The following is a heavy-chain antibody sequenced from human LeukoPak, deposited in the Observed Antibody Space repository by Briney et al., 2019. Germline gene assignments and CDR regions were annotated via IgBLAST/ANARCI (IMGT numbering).Heavy chain of an antibody. CDR3: ARVAAEVVGVPGAIGFGWLRRDYYYMDV. D-gene: IGHD2-2*02. CDR2: INPSGGST. J-gene: IGHJ6*03. V-gene: IGHV1-46*01. Sequence: ASVKVSCKASGYTFTSYYMHWVRQAPGEGLEWMGIINPSGGSTSYAQKFQGRVTMTRDMSTSTVHMELSSLRSEDTAVYYCARVAAEVVGVPGAIGFGWLRRDYYYMDVWGKGTPVTVSS. CDR1: GYTFTSYY.